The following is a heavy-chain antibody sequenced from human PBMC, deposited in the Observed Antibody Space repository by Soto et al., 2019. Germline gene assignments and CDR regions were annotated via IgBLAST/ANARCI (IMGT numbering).Heavy chain of an antibody. D-gene: IGHD2-15*01. CDR3: AREGYCSSGSCALYSHDYFGMDV. J-gene: IGHJ6*02. Sequence: QVQLVQSGAEVKKPGASVKVSCKASGYTFTRYGISWVRQAPGQGLEWMGWISDYNDNTNYAQKLKGSVSMTTGSSTSTAYMELRSLTTEDTDVYYCAREGYCSSGSCALYSHDYFGMDVWGQGTTVTVSS. CDR1: GYTFTRYG. V-gene: IGHV1-18*01. CDR2: ISDYNDNT.